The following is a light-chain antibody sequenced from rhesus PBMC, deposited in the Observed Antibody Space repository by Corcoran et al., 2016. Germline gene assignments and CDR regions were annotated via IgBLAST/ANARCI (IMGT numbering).Light chain of an antibody. CDR2: EVS. J-gene: IGKJ2*01. CDR3: MQGIEYPYS. CDR1: QSLLDSEDGNTY. Sequence: DIVMTQTPLSLPVTPGEPASISCRSSQSLLDSEDGNTYLEWYLQKPGQSPQPLIYEVSTRASGIPDRCSGSGSDTDFTLKISRVEAEDVGVYYCMQGIEYPYSFGQGTKVEIK. V-gene: IGKV2S20*01.